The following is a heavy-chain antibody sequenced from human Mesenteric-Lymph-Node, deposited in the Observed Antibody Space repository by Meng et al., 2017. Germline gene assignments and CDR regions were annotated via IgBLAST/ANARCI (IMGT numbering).Heavy chain of an antibody. CDR3: ARDRGISTILNAFDV. CDR1: GFSFSDYY. Sequence: GGSLRLSCAGSGFSFSDYYMSWIRQAPGKGLEWVAVIWYDGSNKYYADSVKGRFTISRDNSKNTLYLQMNSLRDEDTGVYYCARDRGISTILNAFDVWGQGTMVTVSS. V-gene: IGHV3-33*08. J-gene: IGHJ3*01. CDR2: IWYDGSNK. D-gene: IGHD3-3*01.